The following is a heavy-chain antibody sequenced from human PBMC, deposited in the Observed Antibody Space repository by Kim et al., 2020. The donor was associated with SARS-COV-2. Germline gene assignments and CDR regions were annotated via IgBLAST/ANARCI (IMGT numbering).Heavy chain of an antibody. Sequence: SETLSLTCAVSGGSISSSNWWRWVRQPPGKGLEWIGEIYHSGTTNYNPSLKSRVTISVDKSKNQFSLKLSSVTAADTAVYYCARDRAVAGSTPWYWGQGTPVTVSS. CDR1: GGSISSSNW. V-gene: IGHV4-4*02. J-gene: IGHJ4*02. CDR3: ARDRAVAGSTPWY. CDR2: IYHSGTT. D-gene: IGHD6-19*01.